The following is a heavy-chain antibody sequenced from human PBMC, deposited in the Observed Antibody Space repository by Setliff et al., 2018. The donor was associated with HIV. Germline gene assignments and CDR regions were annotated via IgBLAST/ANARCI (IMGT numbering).Heavy chain of an antibody. CDR3: ARVRTYSDFYYPAPIPSYYFDF. V-gene: IGHV1-18*01. Sequence: ASVKVSCKTSGYAFISYGVTWVRQVPGQGLERVGWISTYNGNTNYAQKFQGRVTMTTDTSTSAAYLELRSLRSDDTAIYYCARVRTYSDFYYPAPIPSYYFDFWGQGTLVTVSS. J-gene: IGHJ4*02. CDR2: ISTYNGNT. D-gene: IGHD1-26*01. CDR1: GYAFISYG.